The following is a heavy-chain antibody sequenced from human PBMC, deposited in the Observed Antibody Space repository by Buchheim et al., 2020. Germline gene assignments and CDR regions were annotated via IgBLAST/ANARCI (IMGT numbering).Heavy chain of an antibody. V-gene: IGHV4-59*08. CDR1: GGSISSYY. CDR3: ARMRRGYCSSTSCGGTPDY. Sequence: QVQLQESGPGLVKPSETLSLTCTVSGGSISSYYWSWIRQPPGKGLEWIGYIYYSGSTNYNPSLKSRVTISVDTSKNQSSLKLSSVTAADTAVYYCARMRRGYCSSTSCGGTPDYWGQGTL. D-gene: IGHD2-2*01. CDR2: IYYSGST. J-gene: IGHJ4*02.